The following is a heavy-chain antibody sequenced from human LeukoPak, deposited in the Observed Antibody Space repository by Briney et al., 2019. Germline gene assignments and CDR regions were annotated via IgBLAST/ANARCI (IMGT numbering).Heavy chain of an antibody. J-gene: IGHJ4*02. CDR1: GYSFTNNY. Sequence: ASVKVSCKASGYSFTNNYIHWVRQAPGQGLEWMGMIYPRDGSTSHAQNFQGRVTVTRDTSTTTVHMELRGLRSEDTAVYYCARDQEGFDYWGQGTVVTVSS. CDR3: ARDQEGFDY. CDR2: IYPRDGST. V-gene: IGHV1-46*01.